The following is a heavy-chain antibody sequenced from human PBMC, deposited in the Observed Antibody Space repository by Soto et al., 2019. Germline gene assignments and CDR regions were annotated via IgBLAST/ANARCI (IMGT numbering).Heavy chain of an antibody. CDR2: INHSGSA. J-gene: IGHJ4*02. V-gene: IGHV4-34*01. Sequence: WIWLRQTPGKGLQWIGQINHSGSASYNPSLKSRVTISVHTSNSQFSLELSSVTAADTAVYYCARGLITGSHYSGGWYYFDSWGQGTQVTVSS. D-gene: IGHD6-19*01. CDR3: ARGLITGSHYSGGWYYFDS.